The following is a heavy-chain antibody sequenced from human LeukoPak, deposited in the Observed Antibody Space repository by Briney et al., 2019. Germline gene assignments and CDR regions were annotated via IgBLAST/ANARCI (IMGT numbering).Heavy chain of an antibody. CDR1: GGSISSGSYY. J-gene: IGHJ4*02. V-gene: IGHV4-61*10. Sequence: SETLSLTCTVSGGSISSGSYYWSWIRQPAGKGLEWIGRIYNSGRTNFHPSLKSRVTRSVDTSKNQFCLKLTSVTAADTVVYFCARVGSGGAWFDFWGQGTLVTVYS. D-gene: IGHD6-19*01. CDR3: ARVGSGGAWFDF. CDR2: IYNSGRT.